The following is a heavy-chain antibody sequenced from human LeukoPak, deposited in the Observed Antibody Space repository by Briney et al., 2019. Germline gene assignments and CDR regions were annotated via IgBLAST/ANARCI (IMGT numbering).Heavy chain of an antibody. CDR2: IYSSGSGGNG. V-gene: IGHV4-4*09. Sequence: SETLSLTCTVSGGSISSYYWSWIRQPPGKGLEWIGYIYSSGSGGNGNYNPSLKSRVTISGDTSKNQFSLKPTSVTAADTAVYYCARGYCTNGVCYWGWFDPWGQGTLVTVSS. CDR3: ARGYCTNGVCYWGWFDP. D-gene: IGHD2-8*01. CDR1: GGSISSYY. J-gene: IGHJ5*02.